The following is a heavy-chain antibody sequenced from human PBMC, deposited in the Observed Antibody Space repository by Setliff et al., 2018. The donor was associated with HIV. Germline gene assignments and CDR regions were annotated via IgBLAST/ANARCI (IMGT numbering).Heavy chain of an antibody. CDR3: AREFYHYDSSDYYSDYYYHYMDV. Sequence: SETLSLTCTVSGGSISSYYWSWIRQPAGKGLEWIGRIYPRGSTSYNPSLKSRATMSVDTSKNQISLKLSSVTAADTAVFYCAREFYHYDSSDYYSDYYYHYMDVWGKGTTVTVSS. V-gene: IGHV4-4*07. J-gene: IGHJ6*03. D-gene: IGHD3-22*01. CDR1: GGSISSYY. CDR2: IYPRGST.